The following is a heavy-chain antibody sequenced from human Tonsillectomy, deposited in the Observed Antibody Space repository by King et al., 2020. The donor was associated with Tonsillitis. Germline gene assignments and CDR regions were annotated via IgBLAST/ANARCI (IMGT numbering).Heavy chain of an antibody. V-gene: IGHV3-15*01. CDR1: GLTFSNTW. CDR2: IKSNTDGGTT. Sequence: VQLVESGGGLIRPGGSLRLSCAASGLTFSNTWMSWVRQAPGKGLEWVGRIKSNTDGGTTDYAGTVKGRFTISRDDSKNMLYLQINSLKTEDTAVYYCTTDGLFEAWGQGTLVTVPS. J-gene: IGHJ4*02. CDR3: TTDGLFEA. D-gene: IGHD3-10*01.